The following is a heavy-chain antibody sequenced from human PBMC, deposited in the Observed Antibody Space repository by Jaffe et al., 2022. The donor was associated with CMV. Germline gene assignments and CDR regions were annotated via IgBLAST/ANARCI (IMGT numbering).Heavy chain of an antibody. CDR1: GGSFSGYY. J-gene: IGHJ6*03. CDR3: ARRFLDIFYYYYMDV. D-gene: IGHD3-3*01. CDR2: INHSGST. Sequence: QVQLQQWGAGLLKPSETLSLTCAVYGGSFSGYYWSWIRQPPGKGLEWIGEINHSGSTNYNPSLKSRVTISVDTSKNQFSLKLSSVTAADTAVYYCARRFLDIFYYYYMDVWGKGTTVTVSS. V-gene: IGHV4-34*01.